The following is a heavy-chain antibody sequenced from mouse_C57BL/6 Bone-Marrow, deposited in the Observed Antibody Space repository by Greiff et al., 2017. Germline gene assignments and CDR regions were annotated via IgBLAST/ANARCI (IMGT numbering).Heavy chain of an antibody. CDR2: IYPGDGDT. J-gene: IGHJ4*01. CDR1: GYAFSSSW. CDR3: AWAMDY. V-gene: IGHV1-82*01. Sequence: QVQLKESGPELVKPGASVKISCKASGYAFSSSWMNWVKQRPGKGLGWIGRIYPGDGDTNYNGKFKGKATLTADKSSSTAYMQLSSLTSEDSAVYFCAWAMDYWGQGTSVTVSS.